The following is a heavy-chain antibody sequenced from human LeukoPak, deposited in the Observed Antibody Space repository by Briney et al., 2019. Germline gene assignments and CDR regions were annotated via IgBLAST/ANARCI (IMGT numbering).Heavy chain of an antibody. D-gene: IGHD1-26*01. Sequence: GGSLRLSCAASGFTFSSYGMPWVRQAPGKGLEWVAVISYDGSNKYYADSVKGRFTISRDNSKNTLYLQMNSLRAEDTAVYYCAKDGRDVTFDYWGQGTLVTVSS. J-gene: IGHJ4*02. CDR3: AKDGRDVTFDY. CDR2: ISYDGSNK. CDR1: GFTFSSYG. V-gene: IGHV3-30*18.